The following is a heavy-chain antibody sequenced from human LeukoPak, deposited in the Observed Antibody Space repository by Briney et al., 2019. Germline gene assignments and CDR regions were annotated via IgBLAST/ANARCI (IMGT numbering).Heavy chain of an antibody. D-gene: IGHD3-16*01. CDR3: VRGGGGQGSGY. Sequence: PGRYLRLSCAAFGFTFIDYSMSWLRQVPGKGLEWLSHIYSSGRTIYYADSVKGRFTISRDNAKTSLYLQRNNLRAEDAAVYYCVRGGGGQGSGYWGQGTLVTVSS. J-gene: IGHJ4*02. V-gene: IGHV3-11*01. CDR2: IYSSGRTI. CDR1: GFTFIDYS.